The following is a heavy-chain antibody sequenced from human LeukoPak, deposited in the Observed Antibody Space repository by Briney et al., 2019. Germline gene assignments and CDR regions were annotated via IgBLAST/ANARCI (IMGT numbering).Heavy chain of an antibody. V-gene: IGHV3-21*01. Sequence: GGSLRLSCAASGFTFSSYSMNWVRQAPGKGLEWVSSISTSSTYIYYADSVKGRFTISRDSAKNSLYLQMNSLRAEDTTVYYCARDPPFIIGTTFFDYWGQGTLVTVSS. J-gene: IGHJ4*02. CDR3: ARDPPFIIGTTFFDY. D-gene: IGHD1-20*01. CDR1: GFTFSSYS. CDR2: ISTSSTYI.